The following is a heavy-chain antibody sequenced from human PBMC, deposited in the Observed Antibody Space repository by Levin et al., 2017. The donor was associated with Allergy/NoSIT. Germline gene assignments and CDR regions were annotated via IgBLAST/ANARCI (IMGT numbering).Heavy chain of an antibody. J-gene: IGHJ4*02. Sequence: HPGGSLRLSCAASGFIFDAYGMHWVRQAPGKGLEWVAVIWYDGSEKYYADSVKGRFAISRDNSKNTLYLQMNSLRAEDTAIYYCARDGYTNGYNGEPYWGQGTLVTVSS. V-gene: IGHV3-33*01. D-gene: IGHD5-18*01. CDR2: IWYDGSEK. CDR3: ARDGYTNGYNGEPY. CDR1: GFIFDAYG.